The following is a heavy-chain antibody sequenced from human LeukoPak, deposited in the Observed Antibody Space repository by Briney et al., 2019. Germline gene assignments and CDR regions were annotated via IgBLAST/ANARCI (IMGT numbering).Heavy chain of an antibody. V-gene: IGHV4-59*08. CDR3: ARLSAAAGSPFDY. CDR1: GGSISSY. Sequence: PSETLSLTCTVSGGSISSYWSWIRQPPGKGLEWIAYMYYSGSTNSNPSLKSRVTVSVDTSKNQFSLKLSSVTAADTAVYFCARLSAAAGSPFDYCGQGTLVTVSS. CDR2: MYYSGST. D-gene: IGHD6-13*01. J-gene: IGHJ4*02.